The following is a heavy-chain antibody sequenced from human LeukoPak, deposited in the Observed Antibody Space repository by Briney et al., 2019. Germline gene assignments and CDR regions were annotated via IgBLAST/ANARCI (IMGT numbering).Heavy chain of an antibody. Sequence: SETLSLTCTVSGGSISSYYWSWIRQPAGKGLEWIGRIYTSGSTNYNPSLKSRVTMSVDTSKNQFSLKLSSVTAADTAVCYCARDSRPYYYDSSGYYVPYYFDYWGQGTLVTVSS. D-gene: IGHD3-22*01. J-gene: IGHJ4*02. CDR3: ARDSRPYYYDSSGYYVPYYFDY. CDR1: GGSISSYY. V-gene: IGHV4-4*07. CDR2: IYTSGST.